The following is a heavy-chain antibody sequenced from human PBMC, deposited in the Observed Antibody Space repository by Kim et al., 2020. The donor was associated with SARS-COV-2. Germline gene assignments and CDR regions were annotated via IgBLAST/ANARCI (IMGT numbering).Heavy chain of an antibody. CDR3: AKGSYSGSGSSFGERY. V-gene: IGHV3-23*01. CDR2: IVGSGGST. D-gene: IGHD3-10*01. CDR1: GFSFSNYA. J-gene: IGHJ4*02. Sequence: GGSLRLSCAASGFSFSNYAMNWVRQAPGKGLEWVSSIVGSGGSTYYADSVKGRFTISRDNSKNTVFLQMNSLRDEDTAVYYCAKGSYSGSGSSFGERYWGQGTLVTVSS.